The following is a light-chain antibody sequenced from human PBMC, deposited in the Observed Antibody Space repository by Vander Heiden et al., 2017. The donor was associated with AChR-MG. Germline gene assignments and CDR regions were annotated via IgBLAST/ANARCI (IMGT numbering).Light chain of an antibody. CDR3: ATWDDMLNGPV. CDR1: SSNIGSNA. V-gene: IGLV1-44*01. J-gene: IGLJ2*01. Sequence: QSVLTQPPSASGTPGQRVTISCSGSSSNIGSNAVNWYQQLPGTAPKLLIFSNNQRPSGVPDRFSGSKSGTSASLAISGLQSDDEGDYYCATWDDMLNGPVFGGGSKLTVL. CDR2: SNN.